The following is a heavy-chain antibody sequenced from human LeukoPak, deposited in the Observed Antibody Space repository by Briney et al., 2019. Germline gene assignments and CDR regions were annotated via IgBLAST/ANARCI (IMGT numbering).Heavy chain of an antibody. J-gene: IGHJ4*02. V-gene: IGHV4-30-4*01. CDR1: GGSISSGDYY. Sequence: SETLSLTCTVSGGSISSGDYYWSWIRQPPGKGLEWIGYIYYSGSTYYNPSLKSRVTISVDTSKNQFSLKLSSVTAADTAVYYCARVGLYGGSSVDYWGQGTLVTVSS. CDR3: ARVGLYGGSSVDY. CDR2: IYYSGST. D-gene: IGHD3-16*02.